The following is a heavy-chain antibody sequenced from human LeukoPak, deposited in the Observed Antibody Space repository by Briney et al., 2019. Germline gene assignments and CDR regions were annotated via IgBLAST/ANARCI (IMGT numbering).Heavy chain of an antibody. Sequence: SSVKVSCKASGYTFTSYAMNWVRQAPGQGLEWMGWINTNTGNPTYAQGFTGRFVFSVDTSVSTAYLQISSLKAEDTAVYYCARASTWGSSSWYGEDYWGQGTLVTVSS. CDR1: GYTFTSYA. V-gene: IGHV7-4-1*02. D-gene: IGHD6-13*01. CDR3: ARASTWGSSSWYGEDY. J-gene: IGHJ4*02. CDR2: INTNTGNP.